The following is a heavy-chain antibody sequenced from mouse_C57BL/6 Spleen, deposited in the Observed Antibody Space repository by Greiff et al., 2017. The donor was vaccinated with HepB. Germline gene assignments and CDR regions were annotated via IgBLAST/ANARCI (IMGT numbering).Heavy chain of an antibody. D-gene: IGHD2-3*01. V-gene: IGHV1-59*01. CDR1: GYTFTSYW. J-gene: IGHJ2*01. CDR3: ARRSDYDGYYNFDY. CDR2: IDPSDSYT. Sequence: QVQLKQPGAELVRPGTSVKLSCKASGYTFTSYWMHWVKQRPGQGLEWIGVIDPSDSYTNYNQKFKGKATLTVDTSSSTAYMQLSSLTSEDSAVYYCARRSDYDGYYNFDYWGQGTTLTVSS.